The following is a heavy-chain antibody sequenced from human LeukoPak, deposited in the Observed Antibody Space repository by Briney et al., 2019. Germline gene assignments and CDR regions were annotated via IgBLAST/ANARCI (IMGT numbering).Heavy chain of an antibody. CDR3: ARVLIAAAGTGKFDY. V-gene: IGHV4-61*02. J-gene: IGHJ4*02. CDR1: GNSISSGDNY. D-gene: IGHD6-13*01. Sequence: SETLSLTCTVSGNSISSGDNYWSWIRQPAGKGLEWIGRIYTSGSTNYNPSLKSRVTISVHTSKNQFSLKLSSVTAADTAVYYCARVLIAAAGTGKFDYWGQGTLVTVSS. CDR2: IYTSGST.